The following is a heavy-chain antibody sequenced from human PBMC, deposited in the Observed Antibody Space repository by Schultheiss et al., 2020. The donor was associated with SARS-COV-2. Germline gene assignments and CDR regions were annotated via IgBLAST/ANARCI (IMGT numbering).Heavy chain of an antibody. CDR1: GYTFTSYY. CDR3: ARWFSGGWYALGDY. CDR2: INPNSGGT. V-gene: IGHV1-2*04. Sequence: ASVKVSCKESGYTFTSYYMHWVRQAPGQGLEWMGWINPNSGGTNYAQKFQGWVTMTRDTSASTAYMELSSLRSEETAVYYCARWFSGGWYALGDYWGQGTLVTVSS. J-gene: IGHJ4*02. D-gene: IGHD6-19*01.